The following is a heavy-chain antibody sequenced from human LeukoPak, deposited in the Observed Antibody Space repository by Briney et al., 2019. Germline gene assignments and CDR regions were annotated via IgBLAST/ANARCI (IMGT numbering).Heavy chain of an antibody. V-gene: IGHV5-51*01. CDR1: GYTFTNYW. J-gene: IGHJ4*02. D-gene: IGHD3-10*01. Sequence: PGESLKISCQASGYTFTNYWIGWVRQMPGKGLEWMGIIYPGDSDTRYSPSFQGQVTIPADKSISAAYLQWNSLKASDTAMYYCARRWYFGSEKYYAFDYWGQGTLVTVSS. CDR3: ARRWYFGSEKYYAFDY. CDR2: IYPGDSDT.